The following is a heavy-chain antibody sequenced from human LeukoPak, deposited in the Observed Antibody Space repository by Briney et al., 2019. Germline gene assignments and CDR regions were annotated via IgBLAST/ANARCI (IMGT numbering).Heavy chain of an antibody. Sequence: GGSLRLSCAASGFTFCSNYMSWVRQAPGKGLEWVSVIYSGGSTYYADSVKGRFTISRDNSKNTLYLQMNSLRAEDTAVYYCARGPQQEGGYYFDYWGQGTLVTVSS. CDR2: IYSGGST. CDR1: GFTFCSNY. J-gene: IGHJ4*02. CDR3: ARGPQQEGGYYFDY. V-gene: IGHV3-53*01. D-gene: IGHD1-14*01.